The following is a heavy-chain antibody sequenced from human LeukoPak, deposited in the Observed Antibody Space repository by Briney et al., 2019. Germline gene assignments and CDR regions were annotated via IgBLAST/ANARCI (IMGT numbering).Heavy chain of an antibody. V-gene: IGHV3-23*01. J-gene: IGHJ4*02. CDR2: ISGSGGST. D-gene: IGHD3-3*01. CDR1: GFTISSYA. Sequence: LPGGSLRFSCAASGFTISSYAMSWVRQAPGNGLKWFSAISGSGGSTYYADSVKGRFTISRDNSKNTLYLQMNSLRAEDTAVYYCAKAYYDFWSGYYQPVDYWGQGTLVTVSS. CDR3: AKAYYDFWSGYYQPVDY.